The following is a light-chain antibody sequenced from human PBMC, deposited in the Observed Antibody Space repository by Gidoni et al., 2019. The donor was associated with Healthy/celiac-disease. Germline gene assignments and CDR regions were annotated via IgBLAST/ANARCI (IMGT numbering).Light chain of an antibody. CDR2: WAS. CDR3: QQYYSTPWT. CDR1: QSVLYSSNSKNY. Sequence: DIVMTQSPDPLAVPLGERATINCKSSQSVLYSSNSKNYLAWYQQKPGQPPKLLIYWASTRESGVPDRFSGSGSGTDFTLTISSLQAEDVAVYYCQQYYSTPWTFGQGTKVEIK. V-gene: IGKV4-1*01. J-gene: IGKJ1*01.